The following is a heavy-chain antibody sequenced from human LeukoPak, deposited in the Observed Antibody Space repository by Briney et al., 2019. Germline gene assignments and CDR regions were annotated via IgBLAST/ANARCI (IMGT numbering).Heavy chain of an antibody. J-gene: IGHJ4*02. Sequence: SETLSLTCTVSSGSISSYYWSWIRQPPGKGLEWIGYIYYSGSTNYNPSLKSRVTISVDTSKNQFSLKLSSVTAADTAVYYCARAYYDILTGWRPFDYWGQGTLVTVSS. V-gene: IGHV4-59*01. CDR2: IYYSGST. CDR3: ARAYYDILTGWRPFDY. CDR1: SGSISSYY. D-gene: IGHD3-9*01.